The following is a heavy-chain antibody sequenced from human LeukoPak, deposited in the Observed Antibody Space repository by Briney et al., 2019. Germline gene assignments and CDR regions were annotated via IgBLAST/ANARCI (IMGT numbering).Heavy chain of an antibody. J-gene: IGHJ3*02. V-gene: IGHV3-30*02. D-gene: IGHD6-13*01. CDR3: ARETQQRQLSNPFEI. CDR1: GFTFSSYG. Sequence: GGSLRLSCAASGFTFSSYGMHWVRQAPGKGLEWVAFIRYDGSNKYYADSVKGQFTISRDNSKNTLYLQMNSLRADDTALYYCARETQQRQLSNPFEIWGQGTMVTVSS. CDR2: IRYDGSNK.